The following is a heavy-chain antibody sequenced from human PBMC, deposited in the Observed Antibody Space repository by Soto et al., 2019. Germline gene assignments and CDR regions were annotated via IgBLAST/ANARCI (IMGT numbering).Heavy chain of an antibody. CDR2: IWHDGSNK. D-gene: IGHD3-22*01. J-gene: IGHJ4*02. CDR3: ARHHYYDSSGYYWDY. CDR1: GFTFSSYG. Sequence: QVQLVESGGGVVQPGRSLRLSCVASGFTFSSYGMHWVRQAPGKGLEWAAVIWHDGSNKYYADSVKGRFTNSRDNSKNMLYLQMNSLKAEDTAVYYCARHHYYDSSGYYWDYWGQGTLVTVSS. V-gene: IGHV3-33*01.